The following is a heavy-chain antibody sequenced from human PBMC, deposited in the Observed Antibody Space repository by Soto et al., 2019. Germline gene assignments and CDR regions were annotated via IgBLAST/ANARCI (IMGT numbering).Heavy chain of an antibody. Sequence: PSETLSLTCTVSGGSISSGGYYWNWIRQPPGKGLEWIGYIYYSGSTNYNPSLKSRVTISVDTSKNQFSLKLSSVTAADTAVYYCASWISVTTERSDAFDIWGQGIMVTVSS. CDR3: ASWISVTTERSDAFDI. J-gene: IGHJ3*02. D-gene: IGHD4-17*01. V-gene: IGHV4-61*08. CDR1: GGSISSGGYY. CDR2: IYYSGST.